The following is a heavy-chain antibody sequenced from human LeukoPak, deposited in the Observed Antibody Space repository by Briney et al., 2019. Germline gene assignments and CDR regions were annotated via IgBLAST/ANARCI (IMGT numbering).Heavy chain of an antibody. J-gene: IGHJ3*02. D-gene: IGHD2-15*01. Sequence: GGSVRLSCAASGFTFSSYRMNWVRLAPGKGLEWVSYISSSSSTIYYADSVKGRFTISRDNAKNSLYLQMNSLRAEDTAVYYCAREGYCSGGSCSLDAFDIWGQGTMVTVSS. CDR1: GFTFSSYR. CDR2: ISSSSSTI. CDR3: AREGYCSGGSCSLDAFDI. V-gene: IGHV3-48*01.